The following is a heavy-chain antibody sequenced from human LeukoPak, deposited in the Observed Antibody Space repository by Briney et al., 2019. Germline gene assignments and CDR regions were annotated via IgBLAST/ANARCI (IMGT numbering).Heavy chain of an antibody. CDR2: IRFDGSIK. CDR1: GFTFNSYG. J-gene: IGHJ4*02. Sequence: GGSLRLSCGASGFTFNSYGMHWVRQAPGKGLEWVAFIRFDGSIKHYADSVKGRFTISRDKSKNTLYLQMNSLRAEDTAVYYCAKGSPVKRFGELSLRSGSAEEDFDYWGQGTLVTVSS. CDR3: AKGSPVKRFGELSLRSGSAEEDFDY. D-gene: IGHD3-10*01. V-gene: IGHV3-30*02.